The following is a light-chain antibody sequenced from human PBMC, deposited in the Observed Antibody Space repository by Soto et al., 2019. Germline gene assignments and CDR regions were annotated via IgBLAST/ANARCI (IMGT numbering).Light chain of an antibody. V-gene: IGKV3-20*01. CDR1: QSVSSN. CDR3: QQYGSSLIT. J-gene: IGKJ5*01. Sequence: EIVMAQSPATLSVSSGERATLSCRASQSVSSNLAWYQQKPGQAPRLLIYGASSRATGIPDRFSGSGSGTDFTLTISRLDPEDFAVYYCQQYGSSLITFGQGTRLEIK. CDR2: GAS.